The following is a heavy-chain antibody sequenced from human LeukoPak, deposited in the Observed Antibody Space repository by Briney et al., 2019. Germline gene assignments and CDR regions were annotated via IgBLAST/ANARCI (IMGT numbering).Heavy chain of an antibody. CDR3: ARSTPYYDILTGYYGY. CDR2: INAGNGNT. D-gene: IGHD3-9*01. V-gene: IGHV1-3*01. CDR1: GYTFTSYA. Sequence: ASVKVSCKASGYTFTSYAMHWVRQAPGQRLEWMGWINAGNGNTKYSQKFQGRVTITRDTSASTAYMELSSLRSEDTAVYCCARSTPYYDILTGYYGYWGQGTLVTVSS. J-gene: IGHJ4*02.